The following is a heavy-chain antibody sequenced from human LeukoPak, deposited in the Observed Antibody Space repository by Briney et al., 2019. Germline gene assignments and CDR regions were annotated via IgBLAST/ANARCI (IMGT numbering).Heavy chain of an antibody. CDR3: ARDLTSSSGWYYFDY. V-gene: IGHV1-69*13. D-gene: IGHD6-19*01. J-gene: IGHJ4*02. CDR1: GGTFSSYA. Sequence: SVKVSCKASGGTFSSYAISWVRQAPGQGLEWMGGIIPIFGTANYAQKFQGRVTITADESTSTAYMELSSLRSEDTAVYYCARDLTSSSGWYYFDYWGQGTLVTVSS. CDR2: IIPIFGTA.